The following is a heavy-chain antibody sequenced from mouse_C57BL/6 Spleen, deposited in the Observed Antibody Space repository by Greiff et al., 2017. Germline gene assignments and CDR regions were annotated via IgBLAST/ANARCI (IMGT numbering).Heavy chain of an antibody. CDR2: ISDGGSYT. V-gene: IGHV5-4*03. D-gene: IGHD2-3*01. J-gene: IGHJ2*01. Sequence: EVKLVESGGGLVKPGGSLKLSCAASGFTFSSYAMSWVRQTPEKRLEWVATISDGGSYTYYPDNVKGRFTISRDNAKNNLYLQMSHLKSEDTAMYYCARIYDGYYYFDYWGQGTTLTVSS. CDR1: GFTFSSYA. CDR3: ARIYDGYYYFDY.